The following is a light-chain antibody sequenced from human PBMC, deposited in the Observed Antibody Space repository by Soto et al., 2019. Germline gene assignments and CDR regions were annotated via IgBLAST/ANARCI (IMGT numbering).Light chain of an antibody. V-gene: IGKV3-20*01. Sequence: EIVMTQSPATLSVSPGERATLSCRASQSVSSNLAWYQQKPGQAPRLLIYAASRRAPGIPERFSGSGSGTDFTLTISRLEPEDFAVYYCQQYLTSPKTFGQGTKVEIK. CDR2: AAS. CDR3: QQYLTSPKT. J-gene: IGKJ1*01. CDR1: QSVSSN.